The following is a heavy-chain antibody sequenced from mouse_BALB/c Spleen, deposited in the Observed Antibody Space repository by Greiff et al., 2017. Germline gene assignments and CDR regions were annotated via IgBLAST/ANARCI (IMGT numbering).Heavy chain of an antibody. D-gene: IGHD5-1-1*01. Sequence: EVKLMESGGDLVKSGGSLKLSCAASGFTFSSYAMSWVRQSPEKRLEWVAEISSGGSFTYYPDTVTGRFTISRDNAKNTLYLEMSSLRSEDTAMDYCATHTRDYFDDWGQGTTRTVSS. CDR3: ATHTRDYFDD. CDR2: ISSGGSFT. J-gene: IGHJ2*01. V-gene: IGHV5-9-4*01. CDR1: GFTFSSYA.